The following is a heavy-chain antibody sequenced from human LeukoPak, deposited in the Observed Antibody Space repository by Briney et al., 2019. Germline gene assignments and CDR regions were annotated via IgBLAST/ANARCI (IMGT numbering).Heavy chain of an antibody. J-gene: IGHJ6*03. D-gene: IGHD5-24*01. Sequence: SATLSLTCTVSGGSISSGSYYWSWIRQPAGKGLEWIGRIYTSGSTNYNPSLKSRVTISVDTSKNQFSLKLRSVTAADTAVYYCARGRRDGYTLYYMDVWGKGTTVTVSS. V-gene: IGHV4-61*02. CDR1: GGSISSGSYY. CDR3: ARGRRDGYTLYYMDV. CDR2: IYTSGST.